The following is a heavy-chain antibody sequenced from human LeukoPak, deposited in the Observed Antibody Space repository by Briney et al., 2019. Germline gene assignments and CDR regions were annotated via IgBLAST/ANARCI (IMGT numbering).Heavy chain of an antibody. Sequence: GGSLRLSCAASGFTFSSYGTHWVRQAPGKGLEWVAFIRYDGSNKYYADSVKGRFTISRDNSKNTLYLQMNSLRAEDTAVYYCAKDPRPGYSSGWYNYFDYWGQGTLVTVSS. CDR3: AKDPRPGYSSGWYNYFDY. CDR1: GFTFSSYG. CDR2: IRYDGSNK. D-gene: IGHD6-19*01. V-gene: IGHV3-30*02. J-gene: IGHJ4*02.